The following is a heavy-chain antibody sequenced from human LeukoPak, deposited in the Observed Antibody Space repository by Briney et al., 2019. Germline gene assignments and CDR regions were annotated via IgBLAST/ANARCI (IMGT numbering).Heavy chain of an antibody. CDR3: ARDYGGYGRFDF. D-gene: IGHD5-12*01. CDR1: GGSISSANYY. Sequence: SETLSLTCTVSGGSISSANYYWNWIRQPPGKGLEWFGYIYFTGGTYYNPSLKSRVTISVDTSKNQFSLKLNSVTAADTAVYYCARDYGGYGRFDFWGQGTLVTVSS. CDR2: IYFTGGT. J-gene: IGHJ4*02. V-gene: IGHV4-30-4*08.